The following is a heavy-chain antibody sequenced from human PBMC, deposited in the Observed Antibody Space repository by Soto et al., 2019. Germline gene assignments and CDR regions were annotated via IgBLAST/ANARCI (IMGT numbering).Heavy chain of an antibody. CDR3: AMGDDSSGFGRKH. D-gene: IGHD3-22*01. CDR2: IYYSGST. J-gene: IGHJ4*02. Sequence: QVQLQESGPGLVKPSQTLSLTCTVSGGSISSGGYYWSWIRQHPGKGLEWIGYIYYSGSTYYSPSLKNRVTILVNTSKNQFSLKLSSVTAAETAVYYCAMGDDSSGFGRKHWGQGNLVTVSS. CDR1: GGSISSGGYY. V-gene: IGHV4-31*03.